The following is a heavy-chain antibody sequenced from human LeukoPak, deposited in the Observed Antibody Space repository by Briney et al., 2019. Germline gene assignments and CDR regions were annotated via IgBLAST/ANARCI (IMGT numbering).Heavy chain of an antibody. D-gene: IGHD6-13*01. CDR1: GGSISSGGYS. J-gene: IGHJ4*02. Sequence: SETLSLTCAVSGGSISSGGYSWSWIRQPPGKGLEWIGYIYHSGSTYYNPSLKSRVTISVDGSKNQFSLKLSSVTAADTAVYYCARYSSSWYYFDYWGQGTLVTVSS. CDR3: ARYSSSWYYFDY. CDR2: IYHSGST. V-gene: IGHV4-30-2*01.